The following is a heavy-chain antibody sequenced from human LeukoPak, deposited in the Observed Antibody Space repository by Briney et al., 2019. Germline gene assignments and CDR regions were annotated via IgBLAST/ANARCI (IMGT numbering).Heavy chain of an antibody. CDR3: ARSTVATADY. CDR2: FYHSGST. Sequence: SETLSLTCSASGGSISSGGDSWNWLRQPPGKGLEWIGYFYHSGSTYSNPPLKSPVTISVDTSKNQSSLKLSSVTAADTAVYYCARSTVATADYWGQGTLVTVSS. D-gene: IGHD4-17*01. J-gene: IGHJ4*02. V-gene: IGHV4-30-2*01. CDR1: GGSISSGGDS.